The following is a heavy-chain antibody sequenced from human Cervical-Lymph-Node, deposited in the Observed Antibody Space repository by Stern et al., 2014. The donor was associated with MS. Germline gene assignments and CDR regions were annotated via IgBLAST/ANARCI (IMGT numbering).Heavy chain of an antibody. CDR3: ARHPYSGDFSYGGGFDY. Sequence: VQLEESGAEVKKSGESLKISCKGSGYSFTTHWIAWVRQTPGKGLEWMGSVYPGDSYTTYSPSFQGQVTISADKSINTAYLHWSSLKASDTAMYYCARHPYSGDFSYGGGFDYWGQGTLVTVSS. D-gene: IGHD1-26*01. J-gene: IGHJ4*02. CDR2: VYPGDSYT. CDR1: GYSFTTHW. V-gene: IGHV5-51*01.